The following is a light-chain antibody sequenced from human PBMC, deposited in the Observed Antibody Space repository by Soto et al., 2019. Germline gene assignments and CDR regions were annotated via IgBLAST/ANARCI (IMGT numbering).Light chain of an antibody. CDR1: SSNIGSNT. CDR3: AGWDDSLNGGV. J-gene: IGLJ3*02. V-gene: IGLV1-44*01. CDR2: SNN. Sequence: QSVLTQPPSASGTPGQRVTISCSGSSSNIGSNTINWYQQLPGAAPKVLIFSNNNRPSGVPDRFSGSKSGTSASLAISGLQSEDEADYYCAGWDDSLNGGVFGGGTKLTVL.